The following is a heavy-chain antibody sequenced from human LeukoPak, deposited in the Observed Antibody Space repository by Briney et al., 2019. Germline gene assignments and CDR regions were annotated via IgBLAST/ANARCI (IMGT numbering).Heavy chain of an antibody. Sequence: PGGSLRLSCAAFGFTFSSYAMSWVRQAPGKGLEWVSAISGSGGSTYYADSVKGRFTISRDNSKNTLYLQMNSLRAEDTAVYYCAKDDSVTIFGVVIVLPSDYWGQGTLVTVSS. V-gene: IGHV3-23*01. D-gene: IGHD3-3*01. CDR3: AKDDSVTIFGVVIVLPSDY. CDR2: ISGSGGST. CDR1: GFTFSSYA. J-gene: IGHJ4*02.